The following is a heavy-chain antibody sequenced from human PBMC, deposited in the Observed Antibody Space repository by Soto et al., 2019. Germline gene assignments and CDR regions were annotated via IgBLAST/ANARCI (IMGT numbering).Heavy chain of an antibody. CDR2: INHSGST. J-gene: IGHJ5*02. D-gene: IGHD2-21*02. Sequence: SETLSLTCAVYGGSFSGYYLSWIRQPPGKGLEWIGEINHSGSTNYNPSLKSRVTISVDTSKNQFSLKLSSVTAADTAVYYCASRLSWFDPWGQGTLVTVSS. CDR1: GGSFSGYY. CDR3: ASRLSWFDP. V-gene: IGHV4-34*01.